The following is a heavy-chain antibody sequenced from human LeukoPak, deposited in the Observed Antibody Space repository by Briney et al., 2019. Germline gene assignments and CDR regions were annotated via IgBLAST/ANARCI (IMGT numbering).Heavy chain of an antibody. V-gene: IGHV3-7*05. CDR2: ITPDGNEK. CDR3: LSAGFTGDDS. CDR1: GFTFSAYW. Sequence: PGGCLRLSCAASGFTFSAYWMKWVRQAPGKGLEWVADITPDGNEKYYVDSVKGRFTISRDNAKNSLYLLMNGLRAEDTAVYYCLSAGFTGDDSWGQGTLVTASS. D-gene: IGHD6-13*01. J-gene: IGHJ4*02.